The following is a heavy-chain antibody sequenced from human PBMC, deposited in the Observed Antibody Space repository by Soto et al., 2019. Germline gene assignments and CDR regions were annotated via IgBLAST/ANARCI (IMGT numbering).Heavy chain of an antibody. Sequence: EVQLVESGGGLIQPGGSLRLSCAASGFTVSSNYMSWVRQAPGKGLEWVSVIYSGGDTYCADSVKGRFTISSDNSKNTLYLQMNSLRAEDTAVYYCARNYYDSGGGFDYWGQGTLVTVSS. CDR2: IYSGGDT. V-gene: IGHV3-53*01. D-gene: IGHD3-22*01. CDR1: GFTVSSNY. J-gene: IGHJ4*02. CDR3: ARNYYDSGGGFDY.